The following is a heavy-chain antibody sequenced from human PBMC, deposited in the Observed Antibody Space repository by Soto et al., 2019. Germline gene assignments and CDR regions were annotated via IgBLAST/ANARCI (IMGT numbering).Heavy chain of an antibody. D-gene: IGHD2-21*01. CDR1: GGSISSGGYY. V-gene: IGHV4-31*03. CDR2: IYYSGST. Sequence: SETLSLTCTVSGGSISSGGYYWSWIRQHPGKGLEWIGYIYYSGSTYYNPSLKSRVTISVDMSKNQFSLKLSSVTAADTAVYYCAREALTDLLGLPLYYFDYWGQGTLVTVSS. CDR3: AREALTDLLGLPLYYFDY. J-gene: IGHJ4*02.